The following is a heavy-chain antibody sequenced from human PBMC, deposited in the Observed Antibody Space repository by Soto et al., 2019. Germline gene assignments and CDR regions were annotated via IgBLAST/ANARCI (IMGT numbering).Heavy chain of an antibody. D-gene: IGHD1-1*01. J-gene: IGHJ5*02. CDR3: ARGVGNNWNYIWFDP. Sequence: GGSLRLSCAASGFTFSTYAMHWVRQAPGKGLEWVAGASYDGNDKDYADSVKGRFTISRDNSRNTLYLQMSSLRVDDTAVYYCARGVGNNWNYIWFDPWGQGTLVTVSS. CDR2: ASYDGNDK. CDR1: GFTFSTYA. V-gene: IGHV3-30*03.